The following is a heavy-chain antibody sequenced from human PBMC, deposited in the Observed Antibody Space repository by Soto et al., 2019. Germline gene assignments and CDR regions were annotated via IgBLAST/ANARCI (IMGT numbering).Heavy chain of an antibody. Sequence: GGSLRLSCAASGFTFSSYAMHWVRQAPGKGLGWVAVISYDGSNKYYADSVKGRFTISRDNSKNTLYLQMDSLRAEDTAVYYCARDRIAARPHYYGMDVWGQGTTVTVSS. D-gene: IGHD6-6*01. CDR1: GFTFSSYA. J-gene: IGHJ6*02. CDR3: ARDRIAARPHYYGMDV. CDR2: ISYDGSNK. V-gene: IGHV3-30-3*01.